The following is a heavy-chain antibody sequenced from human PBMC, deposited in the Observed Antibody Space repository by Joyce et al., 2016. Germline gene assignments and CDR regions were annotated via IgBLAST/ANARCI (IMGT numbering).Heavy chain of an antibody. Sequence: EVHLVESGGGLVQRGGSLRLSCAASGFTFNNDSMNWVRQAPGKGLEWVSYISGSSNTIYYADSVKGRFTISRDNAKNSLYLQMNSLRAEDTAVYYCARSVAINGEYYYYRGMDVWGQGTTVTVSS. CDR2: ISGSSNTI. V-gene: IGHV3-48*01. D-gene: IGHD7-27*01. CDR1: GFTFNNDS. CDR3: ARSVAINGEYYYYRGMDV. J-gene: IGHJ6*02.